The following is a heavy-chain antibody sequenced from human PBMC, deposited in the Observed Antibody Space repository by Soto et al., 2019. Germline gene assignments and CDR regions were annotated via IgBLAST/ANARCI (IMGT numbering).Heavy chain of an antibody. J-gene: IGHJ4*01. Sequence: GGSLRLSCAASGFSLSDYWMHWVRQVPGKGLLWVSRISVDGRDTTYADSVKGRFTISRDNAKNTLYLQMDSLRAEDTAVYYCVGAPEQRPIDFWGHGSLVIVSS. D-gene: IGHD6-19*01. V-gene: IGHV3-74*03. CDR1: GFSLSDYW. CDR3: VGAPEQRPIDF. CDR2: ISVDGRDT.